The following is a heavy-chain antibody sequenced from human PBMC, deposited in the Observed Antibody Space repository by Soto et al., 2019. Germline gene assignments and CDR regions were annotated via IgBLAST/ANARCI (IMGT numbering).Heavy chain of an antibody. CDR1: GYTFTDYY. V-gene: IGHV1-2*04. J-gene: IGHJ4*02. CDR2: INTNSGVT. Sequence: QVQLVQSGAEVKKPGASVKVSCKASGYTFTDYYVHWVRQAPGQGLERMGWINTNSGVTNFAQKFQGWVTLTRDTSVNTAYMELNRLKSDDTAVFFCARGVSGWSPFDFWGQGTLVTVSS. D-gene: IGHD6-19*01. CDR3: ARGVSGWSPFDF.